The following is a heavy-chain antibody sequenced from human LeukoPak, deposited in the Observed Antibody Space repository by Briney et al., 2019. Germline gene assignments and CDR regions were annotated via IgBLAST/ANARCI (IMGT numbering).Heavy chain of an antibody. Sequence: TSETLSLTCTVSGRSISIYYWSWIRQPAGKGLEWIGRIYTSGSTNYNPSLKSRVTMSVDTSKNQFSLKLSSVTAADTAVYYCARVIRTYYYDSSSYYNWFDPWGQGTLVTVSS. CDR1: GRSISIYY. D-gene: IGHD3-22*01. J-gene: IGHJ5*02. CDR2: IYTSGST. CDR3: ARVIRTYYYDSSSYYNWFDP. V-gene: IGHV4-4*07.